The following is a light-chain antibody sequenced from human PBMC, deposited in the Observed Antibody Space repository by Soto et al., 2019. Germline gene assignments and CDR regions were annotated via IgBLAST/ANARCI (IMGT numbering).Light chain of an antibody. Sequence: EIVMTQSPATLSVSPGERATLSCRASQSVSSNLAWYQQKPGQAPRLLIYGASTRATGMPARFSGSGSGTEFTLTISSLQSEDFAVYYCQQYNNWPLLTFCGGTKVEIK. CDR1: QSVSSN. CDR3: QQYNNWPLLT. J-gene: IGKJ4*01. V-gene: IGKV3-15*01. CDR2: GAS.